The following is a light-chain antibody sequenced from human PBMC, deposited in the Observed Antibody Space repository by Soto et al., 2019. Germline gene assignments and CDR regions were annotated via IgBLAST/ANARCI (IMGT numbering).Light chain of an antibody. CDR3: QQRSTWPLLWT. Sequence: ESVLTQSPATLSLSPGERATLSCRASQSVGSSLAWYQQTPGQAPRLLIYDASNRATGIPARFSGSGSGTDFTLTICSLEPEDFAVYYCQQRSTWPLLWTFGGGTKVEI. CDR1: QSVGSS. CDR2: DAS. J-gene: IGKJ4*01. V-gene: IGKV3-11*01.